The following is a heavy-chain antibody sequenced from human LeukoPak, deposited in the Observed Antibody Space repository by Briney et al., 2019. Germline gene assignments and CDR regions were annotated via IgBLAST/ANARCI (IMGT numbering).Heavy chain of an antibody. Sequence: SETLSLTCTVSGGSISSYYWSWIRQPPGKGLEWIGYIYYSGSANYNPSLKSRVTISVDTSKNQFSLKLSSVTAADTAVYYCARSSLGEGENYWGQGTLVTVSS. CDR1: GGSISSYY. V-gene: IGHV4-59*01. CDR3: ARSSLGEGENY. CDR2: IYYSGSA. D-gene: IGHD3-16*01. J-gene: IGHJ4*02.